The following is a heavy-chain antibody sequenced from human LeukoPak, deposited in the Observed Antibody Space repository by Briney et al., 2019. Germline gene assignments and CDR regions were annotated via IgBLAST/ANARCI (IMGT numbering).Heavy chain of an antibody. V-gene: IGHV3-30*03. D-gene: IGHD3-10*01. J-gene: IGHJ4*02. Sequence: GGSLRLSCAASGFTFSSYGMHWVRQAPGKGLEWVAVISYDGSNKYYADSVKGRFTISRDNSKNTLYLQMNSLRAEDTAVYYCAIFSGSYSNWGQGTLVTVSS. CDR3: AIFSGSYSN. CDR2: ISYDGSNK. CDR1: GFTFSSYG.